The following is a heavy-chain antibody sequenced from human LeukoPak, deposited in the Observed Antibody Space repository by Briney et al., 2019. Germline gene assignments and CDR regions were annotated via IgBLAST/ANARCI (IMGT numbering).Heavy chain of an antibody. CDR2: IKSKTDGGTT. CDR1: GFTVSNAW. V-gene: IGHV3-15*01. CDR3: TTDHPQYYYDSSSYYSVRPFDY. J-gene: IGHJ4*02. D-gene: IGHD3-22*01. Sequence: GGSLRLSCAASGFTVSNAWMRWVRQAPGKGLEWVGRIKSKTDGGTTEYAVPVKGRFTISRDDSKNTLYVQMNSLKTEDTAVYYCTTDHPQYYYDSSSYYSVRPFDYWGQGTLVTVSS.